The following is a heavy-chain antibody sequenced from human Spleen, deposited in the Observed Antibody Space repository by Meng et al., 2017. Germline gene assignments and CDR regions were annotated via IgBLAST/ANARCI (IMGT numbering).Heavy chain of an antibody. D-gene: IGHD4-11*01. Sequence: VQLQQWGAGLLKPSETLSLTCVVSGGSFSDYYWSWIRQPPGKGLEWIGEINHSGCTNYNPSLESRATISVDTSQNNLSLKLSSVTAADSAVYYCARGPTTMAHDFDYWGQGTLVTVSS. V-gene: IGHV4-34*01. CDR3: ARGPTTMAHDFDY. CDR1: GGSFSDYY. CDR2: INHSGCT. J-gene: IGHJ4*02.